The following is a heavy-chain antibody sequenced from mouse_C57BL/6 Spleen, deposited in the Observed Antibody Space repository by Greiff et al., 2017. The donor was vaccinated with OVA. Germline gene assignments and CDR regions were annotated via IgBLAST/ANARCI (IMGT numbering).Heavy chain of an antibody. D-gene: IGHD1-1*01. CDR1: GYTFTDYY. J-gene: IGHJ2*01. CDR2: INPYNGGT. Sequence: VQLQQSGPVLVKPGASVKMSCKASGYTFTDYYMNWVKQSHGKSLEWIGVINPYNGGTSYNQKFKGKATLTVDKSSSTAYMELNSLRSEDSAVYYCAREEYYGSSGDYFDYWGQGTTLTVSS. V-gene: IGHV1-19*01. CDR3: AREEYYGSSGDYFDY.